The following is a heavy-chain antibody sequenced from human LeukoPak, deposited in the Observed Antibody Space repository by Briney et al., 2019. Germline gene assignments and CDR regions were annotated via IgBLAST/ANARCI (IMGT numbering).Heavy chain of an antibody. J-gene: IGHJ5*01. CDR3: VRLRRYSARSYFYYCSDS. V-gene: IGHV3-21*01. CDR1: GPTFSNYS. D-gene: IGHD3-10*01. CDR2: INPTSTSI. Sequence: GGSLRLSCVPSGPTFSNYSVMGARRAPGKGAEWVSSINPTSTSIYYADAVRGRFTIYRENAKSSVYVKMDSVRAEDRDVYYCVRLRRYSARSYFYYCSDSWGQGILVTVSS.